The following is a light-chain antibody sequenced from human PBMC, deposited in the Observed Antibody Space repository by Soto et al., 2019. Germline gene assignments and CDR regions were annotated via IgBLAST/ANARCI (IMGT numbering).Light chain of an antibody. V-gene: IGKV4-1*01. CDR3: QQYFNTRRT. Sequence: DIVMTQSPDSLAVSLGERATINCKSSQSVLSSSNNKNYLAWYQQKPGQPPKLLIYWASTRRSGVPDRFSGSGSGTDFTLTIISLQAEDVAVYYCQQYFNTRRTFGQGTKVEI. CDR2: WAS. CDR1: QSVLSSSNNKNY. J-gene: IGKJ1*01.